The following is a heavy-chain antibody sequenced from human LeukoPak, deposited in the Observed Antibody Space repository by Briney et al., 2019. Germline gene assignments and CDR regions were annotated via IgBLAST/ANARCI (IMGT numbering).Heavy chain of an antibody. CDR3: ARDQYYYDSSGSPTFDY. Sequence: PSETLSLTCAVSGGSISSYYWSWIRQPAGKGLEWIGRIHTSGSTNYNPSLKSRVTMSVDASRNQFSLKLSSVTAADTAVYYCARDQYYYDSSGSPTFDYWGQGTLVTVSS. CDR1: GGSISSYY. D-gene: IGHD3-22*01. V-gene: IGHV4-4*07. CDR2: IHTSGST. J-gene: IGHJ4*02.